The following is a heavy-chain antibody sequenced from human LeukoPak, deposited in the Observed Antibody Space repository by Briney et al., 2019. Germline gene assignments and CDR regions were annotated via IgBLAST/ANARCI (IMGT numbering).Heavy chain of an antibody. J-gene: IGHJ4*02. CDR2: ISAYNGNT. D-gene: IGHD6-13*01. CDR3: ARVRQQLVDY. CDR1: GYTFTNYV. Sequence: ASVKVSCKASGYTFTNYVISWVRQAPGQGLEWMGWISAYNGNTNYAQKLQGRVTMTTDTSTSTVYMELSSLRSEDTAVYYCARVRQQLVDYWGQGTLVTVSS. V-gene: IGHV1-18*01.